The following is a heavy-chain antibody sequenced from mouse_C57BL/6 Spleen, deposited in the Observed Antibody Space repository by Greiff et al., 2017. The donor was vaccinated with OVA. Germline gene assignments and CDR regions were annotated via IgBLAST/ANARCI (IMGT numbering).Heavy chain of an antibody. CDR2: IYPADSET. J-gene: IGHJ3*01. CDR3: AISYYGYHY. D-gene: IGHD2-2*01. V-gene: IGHV1-61*01. Sequence: QVQLQQPGAELVRPGSSVKLSCKASGYTFTSYWMDWVKQRPGQGLEWIGNIYPADSETHYNQKFKDKATLTVDKSSSTAYMQLSSLTSEDSAVYCCAISYYGYHYWGQGTLVTVSA. CDR1: GYTFTSYW.